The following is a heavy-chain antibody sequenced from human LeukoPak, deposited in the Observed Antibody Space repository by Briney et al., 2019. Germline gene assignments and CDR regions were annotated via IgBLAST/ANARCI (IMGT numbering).Heavy chain of an antibody. CDR3: ARALYSSGYFDY. CDR2: IYSGGST. Sequence: PGGSLRLSCAASGFTVSSNYMSWVRQAPGKGLEWVSVIYSGGSTYYADSVKGRFTISRDNSKNTLYLQMNSLRAEHTAVYYCARALYSSGYFDYWGQGTLVTVSS. V-gene: IGHV3-53*01. J-gene: IGHJ4*02. D-gene: IGHD5-18*01. CDR1: GFTVSSNY.